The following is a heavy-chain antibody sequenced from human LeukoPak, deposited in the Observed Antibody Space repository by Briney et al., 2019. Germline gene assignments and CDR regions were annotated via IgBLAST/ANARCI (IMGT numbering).Heavy chain of an antibody. CDR3: ARGRLTTVRGVPLHYYGMDV. CDR1: GDSVSSDSAA. J-gene: IGHJ6*02. CDR2: TYYRSKWYD. V-gene: IGHV6-1*01. Sequence: SQTLSLTCAISGDSVSSDSAAWNWIRQSPSRGLEWLGRTYYRSKWYDDYAVSVKSRLTITPDTSQNRVSLQLNSVTPEDMAVYYCARGRLTTVRGVPLHYYGMDVWGQGTTVTVSS. D-gene: IGHD3-10*01.